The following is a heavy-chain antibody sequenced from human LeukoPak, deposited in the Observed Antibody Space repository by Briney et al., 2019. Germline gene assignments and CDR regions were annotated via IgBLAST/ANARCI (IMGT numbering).Heavy chain of an antibody. CDR3: SRGFPLYYYYGMDV. J-gene: IGHJ6*02. Sequence: PGGSLRLSCAASGFTFSSYAMSWVRQAPGKGLEWVSAISGSGGSTYYADSVKGRFTISRDNSKNTLYLQMNSLRAEDTAVYYCSRGFPLYYYYGMDVWGQGTTVTVSS. CDR2: ISGSGGST. V-gene: IGHV3-23*01. CDR1: GFTFSSYA.